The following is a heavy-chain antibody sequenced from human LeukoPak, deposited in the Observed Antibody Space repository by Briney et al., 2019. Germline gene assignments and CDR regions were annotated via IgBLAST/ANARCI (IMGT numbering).Heavy chain of an antibody. CDR3: ARDHGSGSYYRANPNPFDY. J-gene: IGHJ4*02. CDR2: INHSGGT. CDR1: GGSFSGYY. Sequence: SETLSLTCAVYGGSFSGYYWSWIRQPPGKGLEWIGEINHSGGTNYNPSLKSRVTISVDTSKNQFSLKLSSVTAADTAVYYCARDHGSGSYYRANPNPFDYWGQGTLVTVSS. V-gene: IGHV4-34*01. D-gene: IGHD3-10*01.